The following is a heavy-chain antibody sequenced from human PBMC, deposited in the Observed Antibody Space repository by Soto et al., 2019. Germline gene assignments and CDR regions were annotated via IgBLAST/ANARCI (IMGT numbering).Heavy chain of an antibody. CDR2: IYYSGST. Sequence: QVQLQESGPGLVKPSQTLSLTCTVSGGSISSGGYYWSWIRQHPGKGLEWIGYIYYSGSTYYNPSLKSRVTISVDTSKNQCSLKLSSVTAADTAVYYCARANMYYDILTGYNNWFDPWGQGTLVTVSS. J-gene: IGHJ5*02. D-gene: IGHD3-9*01. CDR3: ARANMYYDILTGYNNWFDP. V-gene: IGHV4-31*03. CDR1: GGSISSGGYY.